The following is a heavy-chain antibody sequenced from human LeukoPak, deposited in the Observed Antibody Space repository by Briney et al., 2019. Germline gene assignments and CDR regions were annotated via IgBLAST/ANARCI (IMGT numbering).Heavy chain of an antibody. CDR3: ARDYNWNDPYYYYGMDV. CDR1: GGTFSSYA. V-gene: IGHV1-69*06. D-gene: IGHD1-1*01. J-gene: IGHJ6*04. CDR2: IIPIFGTA. Sequence: SVKVSCKASGGTFSSYAISWVRQAPGQGLEWMGGIIPIFGTANYAQKFQGRVTITADKSTSTAYMELSSLRSEDTAVYYCARDYNWNDPYYYYGMDVWGKGTTVTVSS.